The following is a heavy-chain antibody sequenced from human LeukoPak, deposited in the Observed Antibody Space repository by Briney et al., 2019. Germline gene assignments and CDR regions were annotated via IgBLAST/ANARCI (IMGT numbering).Heavy chain of an antibody. CDR1: GGSFSGYY. D-gene: IGHD3-22*01. V-gene: IGHV4-34*01. Sequence: SETLSLTCAVYGGSFSGYYWSWIRQPPGKGLEWIGEINHSGSTNYNPSLKSRVTISVDTSKNQFSLKLSSVTAADTAVYCCATHYDSSGYRYRGWFDPWGQGTLVTVSS. CDR2: INHSGST. J-gene: IGHJ5*02. CDR3: ATHYDSSGYRYRGWFDP.